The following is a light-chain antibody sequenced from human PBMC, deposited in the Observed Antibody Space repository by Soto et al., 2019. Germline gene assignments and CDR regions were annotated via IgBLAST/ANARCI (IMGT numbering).Light chain of an antibody. V-gene: IGKV1-12*01. CDR2: TAS. CDR3: QQGNSFPLT. J-gene: IGKJ4*01. CDR1: QDISKW. Sequence: DIQMTQSPSSVSASVGDRVTITCRASQDISKWLTWYQQKPGKAPELLIYTASTLQSGVPSRFSGSGSGTDFTLTISSLQPEDFATYYGQQGNSFPLTFGGGTKVEI.